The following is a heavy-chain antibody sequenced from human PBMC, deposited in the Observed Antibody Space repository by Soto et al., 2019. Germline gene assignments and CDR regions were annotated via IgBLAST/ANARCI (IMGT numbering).Heavy chain of an antibody. D-gene: IGHD4-17*01. CDR2: ISINGGET. J-gene: IGHJ4*02. CDR3: AKGRGDYGNFFDY. V-gene: IGHV3-23*01. Sequence: SLRLSCAASGFTFSNYAMSWVRQAPGKGLEWVSTISINGGETHYADSVKGQSTISRDDSKNTLYLQMNSLRAEDTAVYYCAKGRGDYGNFFDYWGQGTLVTVSS. CDR1: GFTFSNYA.